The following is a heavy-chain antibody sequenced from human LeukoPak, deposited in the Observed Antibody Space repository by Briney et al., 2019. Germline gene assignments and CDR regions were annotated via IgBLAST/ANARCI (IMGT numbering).Heavy chain of an antibody. CDR3: ARRVYCGGDCHSTFDY. CDR2: IYPGDSDT. J-gene: IGHJ4*02. D-gene: IGHD2-21*02. Sequence: GESLKISCKGPGYSFTSYWIGWVRQMPGKGLEWMGIIYPGDSDTRYSPSFQGQVTISADKSISTAYLQWSSLKASDTAMYYCARRVYCGGDCHSTFDYWGQGTLVTVSS. CDR1: GYSFTSYW. V-gene: IGHV5-51*01.